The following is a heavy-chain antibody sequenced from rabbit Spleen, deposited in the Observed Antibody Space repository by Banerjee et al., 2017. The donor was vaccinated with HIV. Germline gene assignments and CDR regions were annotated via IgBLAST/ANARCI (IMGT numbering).Heavy chain of an antibody. CDR1: GVSFRSSSY. CDR2: IDIGSSGFT. J-gene: IGHJ6*01. CDR3: ARDTSSSFSSYGMDL. D-gene: IGHD1-1*01. Sequence: QSLEESGGDLVKPGASLTLTCRASGVSFRSSSYMCWVRQAPGKGLEWIACIDIGSSGFTYYASWAKGRFTISKTSSTTVTLQMTRLTAADTATYFCARDTSSSFSSYGMDLWGQGTLVTVS. V-gene: IGHV1S40*01.